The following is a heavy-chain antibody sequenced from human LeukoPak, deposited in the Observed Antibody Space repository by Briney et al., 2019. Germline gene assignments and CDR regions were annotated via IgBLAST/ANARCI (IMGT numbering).Heavy chain of an antibody. J-gene: IGHJ4*02. Sequence: SETLSLTCTVSGGSISSGIYYWSWIRQPAGKGLEWIGHIYTSGSTNYNPSLKSRVTISMDTSKNQFSLKLSSVTAADTAVYYCARSPGRDDFFFDYWGQGTLVTVSS. V-gene: IGHV4-61*09. CDR2: IYTSGST. CDR3: ARSPGRDDFFFDY. D-gene: IGHD5-24*01. CDR1: GGSISSGIYY.